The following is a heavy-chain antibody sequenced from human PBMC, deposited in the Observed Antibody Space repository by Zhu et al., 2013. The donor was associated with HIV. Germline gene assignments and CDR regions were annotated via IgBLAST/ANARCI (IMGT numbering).Heavy chain of an antibody. Sequence: QVQLVQSGAEVKKPGSSVKVSCKASGGTFSSYAISRVRQAPGQGLEWMGGIIPIFGTANYAQKFQGRVTITADESTSTAYMELSSLRSEDTAVYYCARRHYDSSGYYYHFDYWGQGTLVTVSS. CDR1: GGTFSSYA. D-gene: IGHD3-22*01. V-gene: IGHV1-69*01. J-gene: IGHJ4*02. CDR3: ARRHYDSSGYYYHFDY. CDR2: IIPIFGTA.